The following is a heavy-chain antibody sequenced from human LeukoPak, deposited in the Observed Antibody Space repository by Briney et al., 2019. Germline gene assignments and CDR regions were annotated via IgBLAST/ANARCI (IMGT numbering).Heavy chain of an antibody. J-gene: IGHJ6*02. CDR2: INPNSGGT. Sequence: ASVTVSCRASGYTFTGYYMHWVRQAPGQGLEWMGWINPNSGGTNYAQKFQGWVTMTRDTSISTAYMELSRLRSDDTAVYYCAREFYGSGSYYNGFYGMDVWGQGTTVTVSS. D-gene: IGHD3-10*01. V-gene: IGHV1-2*04. CDR3: AREFYGSGSYYNGFYGMDV. CDR1: GYTFTGYY.